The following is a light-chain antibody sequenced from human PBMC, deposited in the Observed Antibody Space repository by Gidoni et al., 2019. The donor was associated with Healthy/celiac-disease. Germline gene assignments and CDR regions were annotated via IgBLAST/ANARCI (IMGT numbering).Light chain of an antibody. J-gene: IGKJ4*01. V-gene: IGKV1-33*01. CDR2: DAS. CDR3: QQYDNLPLT. CDR1: QDISTY. Sequence: DIQMTQSPSSLSASVGDRVTITCQASQDISTYLNWYQQKPGKAPKLLIYDASNLETGVPPRFRGSGSGTDFTFTISSLQPEDIATYYCQQYDNLPLTFGGGTKVEIK.